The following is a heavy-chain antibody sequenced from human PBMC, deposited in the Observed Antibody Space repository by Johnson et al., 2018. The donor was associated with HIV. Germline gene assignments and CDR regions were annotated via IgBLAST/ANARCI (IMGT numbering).Heavy chain of an antibody. J-gene: IGHJ3*02. Sequence: SCAASGFTFSGSAMHWVRQASGKGLEWVGRIRSKPYSYATAYAASVTGRFTISRDDSKNTLYLQMNSLKTEDTAVYYCTTKTTVVTLGFDIWGQGTMVTVSS. CDR1: GFTFSGSA. CDR3: TTKTTVVTLGFDI. D-gene: IGHD4-23*01. V-gene: IGHV3-73*01. CDR2: IRSKPYSYAT.